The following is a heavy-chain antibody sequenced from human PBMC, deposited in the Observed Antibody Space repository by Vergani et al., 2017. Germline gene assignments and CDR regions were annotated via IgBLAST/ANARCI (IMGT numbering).Heavy chain of an antibody. D-gene: IGHD4-11*01. V-gene: IGHV3-33*01. CDR1: GFTFSSYG. J-gene: IGHJ6*02. Sequence: VQLVESGGGLVKPGRSLRLSCAASGFTFSSYGMHWVRQAPGKGLEWVAVIWYDGSNKYYADSVKGRFTISRDNSKNTLYLQMNSLRAEDTAVYYCARDQGGNYVFYYGMDVWGQGTTVTVSS. CDR3: ARDQGGNYVFYYGMDV. CDR2: IWYDGSNK.